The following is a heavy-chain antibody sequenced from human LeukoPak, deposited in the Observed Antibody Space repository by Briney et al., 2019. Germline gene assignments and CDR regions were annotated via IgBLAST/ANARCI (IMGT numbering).Heavy chain of an antibody. V-gene: IGHV4-4*02. CDR1: GASISNSNW. CDR2: IFHSGST. J-gene: IGHJ4*02. Sequence: SETLSLTCAVSGASISNSNWWSWARQPSGKGLEWIGEIFHSGSTNYNPSLKSRVSISVDKSKNRFSLRLSSVTAADTAVYYCASQFGEGLYDYWGQGTLVTVSS. CDR3: ASQFGEGLYDY. D-gene: IGHD3-10*01.